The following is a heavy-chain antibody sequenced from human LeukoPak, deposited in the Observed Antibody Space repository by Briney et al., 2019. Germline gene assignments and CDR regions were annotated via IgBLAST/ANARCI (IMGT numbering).Heavy chain of an antibody. V-gene: IGHV1-69*05. D-gene: IGHD1-7*01. CDR3: ATQTTSSFLGEYYFDY. CDR1: GGTFSSDA. CDR2: IIPFFGAA. J-gene: IGHJ4*02. Sequence: ASVKVSCKASGGTFSSDAFGWVRQAPGQGLEWMGAIIPFFGAANYAPKFQGRVTITTDESTGTAYMELSSLSSDDTAVYYCATQTTSSFLGEYYFDYWGQGTLVTVPS.